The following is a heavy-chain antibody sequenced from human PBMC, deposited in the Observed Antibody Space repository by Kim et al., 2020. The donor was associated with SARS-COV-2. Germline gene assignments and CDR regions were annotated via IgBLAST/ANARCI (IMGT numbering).Heavy chain of an antibody. V-gene: IGHV5-10-1*01. D-gene: IGHD2-15*01. CDR3: ARVPWLPSGLHAWFGL. Sequence: GESLKISCKASGYTFNNFWITWVRQVPGKGLEWMGRIDPRDSQVIYSSSFEGHVTLSLDKSVTTAYVQWSRLTASDTAIYYFARVPWLPSGLHAWFGLWGQGTLVTVSS. CDR2: IDPRDSQV. CDR1: GYTFNNFW. J-gene: IGHJ5*02.